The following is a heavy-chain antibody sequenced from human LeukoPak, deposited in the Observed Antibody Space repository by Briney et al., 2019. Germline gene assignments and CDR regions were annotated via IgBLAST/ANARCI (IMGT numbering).Heavy chain of an antibody. CDR3: TRAGIPGYCSAATCSNWFDP. Sequence: GASVKVSCKASGYTFTSYGINWVRQAPRQGLEWMGGIIPLFNTPNYAQKFQGRVSITADKSTNTTYMELSSLTSEDTAVYYCTRAGIPGYCSAATCSNWFDPWGQGTLVTVSS. D-gene: IGHD2-15*01. J-gene: IGHJ5*02. CDR2: IIPLFNTP. V-gene: IGHV1-69*06. CDR1: GYTFTSYG.